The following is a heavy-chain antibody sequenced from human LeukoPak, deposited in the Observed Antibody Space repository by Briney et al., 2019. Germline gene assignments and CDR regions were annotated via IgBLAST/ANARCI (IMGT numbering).Heavy chain of an antibody. CDR3: ARNQRITMVRGIIILYGMDV. CDR2: MNPNSGNT. D-gene: IGHD3-10*01. V-gene: IGHV1-8*01. Sequence: ASVKVSCKASGYTFTSYDINWVRQATGQGLEWMGWMNPNSGNTGYVQKFQGRVTMTRNSSISTAYMELSSLRSEDTAVYYCARNQRITMVRGIIILYGMDVWGQGTTVTVSS. J-gene: IGHJ6*02. CDR1: GYTFTSYD.